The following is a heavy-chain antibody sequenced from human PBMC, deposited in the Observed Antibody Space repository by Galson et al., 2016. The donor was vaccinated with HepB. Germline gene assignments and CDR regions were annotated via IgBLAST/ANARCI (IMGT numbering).Heavy chain of an antibody. J-gene: IGHJ4*02. V-gene: IGHV4-30-2*01. D-gene: IGHD5-12*01. CDR2: IYHSGIT. CDR1: GGSMTSGDYS. CDR3: ASVRPGRGYDLDY. Sequence: TLSLTCAVSGGSMTSGDYSWSWIRQPPGKGLEWIGYIYHSGITYYNSSLKSRITISVDRSKNQSSLQLSPVTAADTAVYYCASVRPGRGYDLDYWGQGTLVTVSS.